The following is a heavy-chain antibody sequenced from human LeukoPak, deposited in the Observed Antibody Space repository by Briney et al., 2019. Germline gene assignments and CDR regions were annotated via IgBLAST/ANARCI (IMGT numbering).Heavy chain of an antibody. CDR2: IKQDGSEK. CDR1: GFTFSSYW. J-gene: IGHJ5*02. Sequence: GGSLRLSCAASGFTFSSYWMNSVRQAPGKGLEWVANIKQDGSEKYYVDSVKGRFTISRDNAKNSLYLQMNSLRAEDTAVYYCARYMAAAGSSWFDPWGQGTLVTVSS. V-gene: IGHV3-7*01. D-gene: IGHD6-13*01. CDR3: ARYMAAAGSSWFDP.